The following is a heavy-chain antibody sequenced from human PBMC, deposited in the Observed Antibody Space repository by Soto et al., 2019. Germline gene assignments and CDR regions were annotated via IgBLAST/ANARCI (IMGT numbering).Heavy chain of an antibody. CDR3: ARQAYFGSGTYYSDY. CDR2: IYPGDSDA. J-gene: IGHJ4*02. V-gene: IGHV5-51*01. CDR1: GYNFISYW. Sequence: GESLKISCKASGYNFISYWIAWVRQMPGKGLEWMGIIYPGDSDATYSPSFEGQVTFSVDKSITTAYLQWISLKASDTAMYYCARQAYFGSGTYYSDYWGQGTQVTVSS. D-gene: IGHD3-10*01.